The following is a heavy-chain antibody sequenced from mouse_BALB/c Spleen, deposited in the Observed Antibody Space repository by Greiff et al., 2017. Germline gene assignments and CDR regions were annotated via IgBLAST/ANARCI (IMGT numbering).Heavy chain of an antibody. CDR2: ISSGSSTI. J-gene: IGHJ2*01. Sequence: EVQVVESGGGLVQPGGSRKLSCAASGFTFSSFGMHWVRQAPEKGLEWVAYISSGSSTIYYADTVKCRFTISRDNPKNTLFLQMTSLRSEDTAMYYCARLDYWGQGTTLTVSS. CDR3: ARLDY. V-gene: IGHV5-17*02. CDR1: GFTFSSFG.